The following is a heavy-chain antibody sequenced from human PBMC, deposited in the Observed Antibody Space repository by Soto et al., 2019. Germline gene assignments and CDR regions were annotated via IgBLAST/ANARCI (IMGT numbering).Heavy chain of an antibody. Sequence: ASVKVSCKASGYTFTGYYMHWVRQAPGQGLEWMGWINPNSGGTNYAQKFQGRVTMTRDTSISTAYMELSRLRSDDTPVYYCARGSLRVYGMDVWGQGTTVTVSS. J-gene: IGHJ6*02. V-gene: IGHV1-2*02. CDR1: GYTFTGYY. CDR2: INPNSGGT. CDR3: ARGSLRVYGMDV.